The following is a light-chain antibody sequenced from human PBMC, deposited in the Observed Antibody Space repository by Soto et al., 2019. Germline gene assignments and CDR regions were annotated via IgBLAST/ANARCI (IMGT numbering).Light chain of an antibody. CDR2: DVS. J-gene: IGLJ2*01. CDR1: SSDVGGYNY. CDR3: SSYTSSSTLYVV. V-gene: IGLV2-14*01. Sequence: QSALTQPASVSGSPGQSITISCTGTSSDVGGYNYVSWYQQHPGKAPKPMIYDVSNRPSGVSNRFSGSKSGNTASLTISGLQAEDEADYYCSSYTSSSTLYVVFGGGTQLTVL.